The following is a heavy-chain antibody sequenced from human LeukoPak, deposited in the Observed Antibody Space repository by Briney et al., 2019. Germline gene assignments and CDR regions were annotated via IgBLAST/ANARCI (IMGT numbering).Heavy chain of an antibody. CDR1: GGSINNIGFSHF. CDR3: AREFNF. Sequence: PSETLSLTCTVSGGSINNIGFSHFWNWIRQPAGQGLEWIGRIYSNGSASYSPSLRSRVTISADTSKNQFSLRLGSVTAADTALYYCAREFNFWGLGTLVTVSS. V-gene: IGHV4-61*02. J-gene: IGHJ4*02. CDR2: IYSNGSA.